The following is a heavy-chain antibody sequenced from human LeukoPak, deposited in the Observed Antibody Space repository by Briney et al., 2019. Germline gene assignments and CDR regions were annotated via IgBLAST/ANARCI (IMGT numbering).Heavy chain of an antibody. CDR3: VTESGWLFDY. CDR2: ISPNSNNI. J-gene: IGHJ4*02. CDR1: GFTFSDRY. V-gene: IGHV3-11*04. D-gene: IGHD6-19*01. Sequence: GGSLRLSCAAAGFTFSDRYLSWIRQAPAKGMEWIAYISPNSNNIQYADSVKGRFAISRDNAKNSLFLQVNSLRAEDTAMYYCVTESGWLFDYWGQGTLVTVSS.